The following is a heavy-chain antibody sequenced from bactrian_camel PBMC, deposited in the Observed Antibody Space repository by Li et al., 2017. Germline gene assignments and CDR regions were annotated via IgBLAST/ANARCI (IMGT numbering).Heavy chain of an antibody. V-gene: IGHV3S31*01. D-gene: IGHD2*01. CDR1: GYIHDTYS. Sequence: DVQLVESGGGSVQAGGSLRLSCAASGYIHDTYSVAWFRQSPGKQREGVAAIRGDGVITYDADSVKGRFTISRDVADKSLLHLQMHQLKPEDSGIYYCAAALNPPRAWWLWADFPFDGQGTQVTVS. J-gene: IGHJ4*01. CDR2: IRGDGVIT.